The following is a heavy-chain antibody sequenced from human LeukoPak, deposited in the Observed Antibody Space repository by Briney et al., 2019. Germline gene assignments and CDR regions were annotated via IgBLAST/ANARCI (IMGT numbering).Heavy chain of an antibody. J-gene: IGHJ4*02. CDR1: GGTFSSYA. CDR2: IIPIFGTA. CDR3: ARVLRYDFWSAYYFDY. V-gene: IGHV1-69*13. Sequence: PSVRLSCKASGGTFSSYAISWVRQASGQGLEWMGGIIPIFGTANYAQKFQGRVTITADESTSTAYMELSSLRSEDTAVYYCARVLRYDFWSAYYFDYWGQGTLVTVSS. D-gene: IGHD3-3*01.